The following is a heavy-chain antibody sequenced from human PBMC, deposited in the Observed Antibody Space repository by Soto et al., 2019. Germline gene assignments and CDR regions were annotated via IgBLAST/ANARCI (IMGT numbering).Heavy chain of an antibody. D-gene: IGHD3-16*02. CDR2: IRSKAKNYAT. J-gene: IGHJ4*02. CDR3: TRQLTFGGVIAQGGGDY. CDR1: GFTFSGSA. Sequence: EVQLVESGGGLVQPGGSLKLSCAASGFTFSGSAMHWVRQASGKGLEWVGRIRSKAKNYATAYAASVKGRFTISRDDSKKAAYLQMTGRKAEDRAVYYGTRQLTFGGVIAQGGGDYWGQGTLVTVSS. V-gene: IGHV3-73*01.